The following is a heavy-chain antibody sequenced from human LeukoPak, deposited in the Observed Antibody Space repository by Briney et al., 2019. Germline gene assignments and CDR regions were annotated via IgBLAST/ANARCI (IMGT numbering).Heavy chain of an antibody. J-gene: IGHJ1*01. CDR2: IWHDGSRK. D-gene: IGHD3-22*01. V-gene: IGHV3-33*01. CDR1: GFTLSNYG. Sequence: PGGSLRLPCAASGFTLSNYGMHWVRQAPGKGLEWVAAIWHDGSRKYYAESVKGRFTISRDNARNTVYVQMDSLRAEDTAVYYCARDEGDSSGYYPGLWGQGTLVTVSS. CDR3: ARDEGDSSGYYPGL.